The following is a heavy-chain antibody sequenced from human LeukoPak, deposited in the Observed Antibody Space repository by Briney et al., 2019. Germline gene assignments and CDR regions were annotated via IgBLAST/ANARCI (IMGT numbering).Heavy chain of an antibody. D-gene: IGHD5-24*01. CDR3: AIRDGHTDH. CDR1: GYTFTNYA. Sequence: ASVKVSCKTSGYTFTNYAMHWVRQPPGQTIQWLAWINPANGYTRYSQHFQDRVTVSSDTSADTAYMELSSLRSEDKAIYYCAIRDGHTDHWGQGTLVTVSS. CDR2: INPANGYT. V-gene: IGHV1-3*03. J-gene: IGHJ4*02.